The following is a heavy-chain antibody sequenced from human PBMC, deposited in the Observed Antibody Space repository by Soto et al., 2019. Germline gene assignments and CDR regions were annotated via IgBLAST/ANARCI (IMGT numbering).Heavy chain of an antibody. Sequence: EVQLVESGGGLVKPGGSLRLSCAASGFTFSSYSMNWVRQAPGKGLEWVSSINEDSTYIYYAGSVRGRFTISRDNAEDSVFPPMNRLRAQNTALYFCVRDFGRYFPTGYMDVWGDGATVTVSS. CDR1: GFTFSSYS. CDR2: INEDSTYI. J-gene: IGHJ6*03. D-gene: IGHD3-9*01. CDR3: VRDFGRYFPTGYMDV. V-gene: IGHV3-21*02.